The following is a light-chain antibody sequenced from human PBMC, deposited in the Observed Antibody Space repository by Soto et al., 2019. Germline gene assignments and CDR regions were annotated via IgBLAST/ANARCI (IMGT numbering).Light chain of an antibody. Sequence: DIQMTQSPSTLSASVGDRVTITCRASQTISTLFAWYQQRPGKAPNLLIYKASSLESGVPSRFSGSGSGTEFTLTISSLQPDDFATYFCQQYNDKWTFGQGTKV. CDR2: KAS. J-gene: IGKJ1*01. CDR3: QQYNDKWT. V-gene: IGKV1-5*03. CDR1: QTISTL.